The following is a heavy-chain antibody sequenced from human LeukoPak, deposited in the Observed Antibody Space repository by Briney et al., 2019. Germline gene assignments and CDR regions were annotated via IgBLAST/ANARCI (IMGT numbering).Heavy chain of an antibody. V-gene: IGHV1-69*01. CDR1: GGTFSSYA. J-gene: IGHJ6*02. D-gene: IGHD1-26*01. Sequence: SVKVSCKASGGTFSSYAISWVRQAPGQGLEWMGGIIPIFGTANYAQKFQGRVTITADESKSTAYMELSSLRSEDTAVYYCARRCILGPDTYYYGMDVWGQGTTVTVSS. CDR2: IIPIFGTA. CDR3: ARRCILGPDTYYYGMDV.